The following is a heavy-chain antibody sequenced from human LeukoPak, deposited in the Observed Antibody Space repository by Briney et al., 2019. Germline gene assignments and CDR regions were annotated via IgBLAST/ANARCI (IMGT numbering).Heavy chain of an antibody. Sequence: PGGSLRLSCAVSGFTFSSYWMHWVRQAPGKGLVWVSRIISDESSTTYADSVKGRFTISRDDAKNTLYPQMNSLRAEDTAVYYCARGGGDGSFDYWGQGTLVTVSS. CDR1: GFTFSSYW. CDR3: ARGGGDGSFDY. D-gene: IGHD5-24*01. V-gene: IGHV3-74*01. CDR2: IISDESST. J-gene: IGHJ4*02.